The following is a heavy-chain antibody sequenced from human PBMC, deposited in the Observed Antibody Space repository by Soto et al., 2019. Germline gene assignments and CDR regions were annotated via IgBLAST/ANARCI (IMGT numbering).Heavy chain of an antibody. CDR2: IWYDGSNK. Sequence: GGSLRLSCAASGFTFSSYGMHWVRQAPGKGLEWVAVIWYDGSNKYYADSVKGRFTISRDNSKNTLYLQMNSLRAEDTAVYYCAREYCSSTSCQALDYWGQGTLVTVSS. CDR3: AREYCSSTSCQALDY. CDR1: GFTFSSYG. V-gene: IGHV3-33*01. D-gene: IGHD2-2*01. J-gene: IGHJ4*02.